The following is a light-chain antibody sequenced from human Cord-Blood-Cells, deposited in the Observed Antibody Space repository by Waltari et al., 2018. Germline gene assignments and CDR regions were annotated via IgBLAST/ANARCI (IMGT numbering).Light chain of an antibody. Sequence: AIQLTQSPSSLSASVGDRVTITCLASQGISSALAWYQQKPGKAPQLLIYDASSLESGVPSRFSGSGSGTDFTLTISSLQPEDFATYYCQQFNSYPQTFGQGTKLEIK. V-gene: IGKV1-13*02. CDR3: QQFNSYPQT. CDR2: DAS. CDR1: QGISSA. J-gene: IGKJ2*01.